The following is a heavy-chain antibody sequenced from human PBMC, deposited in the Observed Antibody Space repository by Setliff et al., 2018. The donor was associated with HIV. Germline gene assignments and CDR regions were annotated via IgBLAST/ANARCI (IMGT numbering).Heavy chain of an antibody. V-gene: IGHV4-28*03. CDR1: AYSIIINEW. D-gene: IGHD3-16*01. CDR2: IHYDGVT. Sequence: PSETLSLTCSVSAYSIIINEWWGWIRQTPGKGLEWIGYIHYDGVTHYNSSLKSRVTISIDTSKNQFSLRLSSVTAVDTAVYYCVRGNYVRAHNNWFYPWGQGSLVTGSS. J-gene: IGHJ5*02. CDR3: VRGNYVRAHNNWFYP.